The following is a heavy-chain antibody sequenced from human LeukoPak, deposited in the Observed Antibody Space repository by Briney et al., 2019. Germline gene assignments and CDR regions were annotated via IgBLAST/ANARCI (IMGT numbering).Heavy chain of an antibody. J-gene: IGHJ4*02. Sequence: GGSLRLSCAASGFTFSIYGMHWVRQAPGKGLEWVAVISYDGSNKYYADSVKGRFTISRDNSKNTLFLQMNSLRAEDTAVYYCAKDYSYYYDSSLGDWGQGTLVTVSS. D-gene: IGHD3-22*01. CDR2: ISYDGSNK. CDR1: GFTFSIYG. V-gene: IGHV3-30*18. CDR3: AKDYSYYYDSSLGD.